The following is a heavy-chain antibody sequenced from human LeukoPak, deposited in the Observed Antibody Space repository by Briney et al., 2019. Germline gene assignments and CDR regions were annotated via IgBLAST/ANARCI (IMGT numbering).Heavy chain of an antibody. V-gene: IGHV4-38-2*02. CDR3: ARDISSWYVGDFDY. J-gene: IGHJ4*02. Sequence: SETLSLTCTVSGYSISSGYYWGWIRQPPGKGLEWIGSIYHSGSTYYNPSLKSRVTISVDTSKNQFSLKLSSVTAADTAVYYCARDISSWYVGDFDYWGQGTLVTVSS. CDR1: GYSISSGYY. D-gene: IGHD6-13*01. CDR2: IYHSGST.